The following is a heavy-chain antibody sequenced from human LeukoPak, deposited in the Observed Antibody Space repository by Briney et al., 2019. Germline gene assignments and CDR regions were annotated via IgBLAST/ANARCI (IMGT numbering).Heavy chain of an antibody. CDR1: GYTFTSYG. D-gene: IGHD2/OR15-2a*01. CDR3: ARAGWKLHSTFVS. J-gene: IGHJ5*01. V-gene: IGHV1-18*01. CDR2: ICAYNGNT. Sequence: ASVKDSREASGYTFTSYGISCVRQAPGQGLDWLGWICAYNGNTNYAQKLQGRVTMTTDTSTSTAYMELRSLRSDDTAVYYCARAGWKLHSTFVSSGHGTPVTVSS.